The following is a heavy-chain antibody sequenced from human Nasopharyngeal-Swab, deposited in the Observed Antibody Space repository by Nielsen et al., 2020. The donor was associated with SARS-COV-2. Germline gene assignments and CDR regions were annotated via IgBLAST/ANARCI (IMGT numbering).Heavy chain of an antibody. J-gene: IGHJ4*02. Sequence: GESLKISCAASGFTFSSYAMHWVRQAPGKGLEWVAVISYDGSNKYYADSVKGRFTISRDNSKNTLYLQMNSLRAEDTAVNYCARDYYGSGSSFDYWGQGTLVTVSS. CDR3: ARDYYGSGSSFDY. CDR1: GFTFSSYA. CDR2: ISYDGSNK. D-gene: IGHD3-10*01. V-gene: IGHV3-30-3*01.